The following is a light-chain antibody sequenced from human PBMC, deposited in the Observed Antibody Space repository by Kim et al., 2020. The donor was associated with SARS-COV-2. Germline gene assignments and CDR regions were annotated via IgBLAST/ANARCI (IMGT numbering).Light chain of an antibody. CDR1: RRDVGGYNY. J-gene: IGLJ3*02. CDR3: SSYGGSSDLV. CDR2: EVT. Sequence: ISWTGTRRDVGGYNYVSWYQPPTGRAPKLMISEVTKRPSGVPDRFSGSKSGDTASLTVSGLQAEDEADYFCSSYGGSSDLVFGGGTKLTVL. V-gene: IGLV2-8*01.